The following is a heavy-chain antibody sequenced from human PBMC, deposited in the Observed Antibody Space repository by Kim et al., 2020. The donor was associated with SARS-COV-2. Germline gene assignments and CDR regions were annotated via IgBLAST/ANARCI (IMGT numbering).Heavy chain of an antibody. CDR3: AKREGSSSWYDIRGDYNWFDP. CDR1: GFTFSSYA. J-gene: IGHJ5*02. V-gene: IGHV3-23*01. CDR2: ISGSGGST. D-gene: IGHD6-13*01. Sequence: GGSLRLSCAASGFTFSSYAMSWVRQAPGKGLEWVSAISGSGGSTYYADSVKGRFTISRDNSKNTLYLQMNSLRAEDTAVYYCAKREGSSSWYDIRGDYNWFDPWGQGTLVTVSS.